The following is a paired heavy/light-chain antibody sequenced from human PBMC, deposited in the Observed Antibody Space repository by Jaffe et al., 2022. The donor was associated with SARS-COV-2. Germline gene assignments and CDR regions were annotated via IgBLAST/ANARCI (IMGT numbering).Heavy chain of an antibody. J-gene: IGHJ4*02. CDR2: TSSSSSYK. D-gene: IGHD3-9*01. CDR1: GFIFSSYS. V-gene: IGHV3-21*01. CDR3: TRGTTDIFTGYSPSHFDY. Sequence: EVQLVESGGGLVKPGGSLRLSCAASGFIFSSYSMNWVRQAPGKGLEWVSSTSSSSSYKYYADSVKGRFTISRDNAKNSLFLQMNSLRAEDTAVYYCTRGTTDIFTGYSPSHFDYWGQGTLVTVSS.
Light chain of an antibody. CDR1: QGISNY. Sequence: DIQMTQSPSSLSASVGDRVTITCRASQGISNYLAWYQQKPGKVPKLLIYAASTLESGVPSRFSGSGSGTDFTLTISSLQPEDVATYYCQKYNSALSITFGQGTRLEIK. J-gene: IGKJ5*01. CDR2: AAS. CDR3: QKYNSALSIT. V-gene: IGKV1-27*01.